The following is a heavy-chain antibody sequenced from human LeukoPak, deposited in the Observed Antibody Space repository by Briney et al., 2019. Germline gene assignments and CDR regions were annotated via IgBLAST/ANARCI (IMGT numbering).Heavy chain of an antibody. CDR2: IRSKANSYAT. Sequence: GGSLRLSCAASGFTFSGSAMHWARQASGKGLEWVGRIRSKANSYATAYAASVKGRFTISRDDSKNTAYLQMDSLKTEDTAVYYCTRHSGSWYSGNRYYFDYWGQGTLVTVSS. V-gene: IGHV3-73*01. CDR3: TRHSGSWYSGNRYYFDY. CDR1: GFTFSGSA. D-gene: IGHD6-13*01. J-gene: IGHJ4*02.